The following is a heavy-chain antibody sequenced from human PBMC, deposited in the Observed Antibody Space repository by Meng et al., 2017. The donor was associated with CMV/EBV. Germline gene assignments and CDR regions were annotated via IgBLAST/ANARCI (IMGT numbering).Heavy chain of an antibody. CDR3: AKDQDIVATGGAFDY. D-gene: IGHD5-12*01. CDR2: IRYDVSNK. Sequence: GGSLRLSCAASGFTFSSYGMHWVRQAPGKGMEWVAFIRYDVSNKYHADSVKGRFTISRDNSKNSLYLQMNSLRTEDTALYYCAKDQDIVATGGAFDYWGQGTLVTVSS. J-gene: IGHJ4*02. V-gene: IGHV3-30*02. CDR1: GFTFSSYG.